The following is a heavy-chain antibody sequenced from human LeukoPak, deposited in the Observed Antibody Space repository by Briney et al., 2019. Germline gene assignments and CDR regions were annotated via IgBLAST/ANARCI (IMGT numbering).Heavy chain of an antibody. CDR2: IRCDGNNK. Sequence: PGGSLRLSCAASGFTFSSYGMHWVRQAPGKGLEGVAFIRCDGNNKYYADSVKGRFTISRDNSKNTLYLQMNSLRAEDTAVYYCAKLLTGGYNSGQNDYWGQGILVTVSS. V-gene: IGHV3-30*02. J-gene: IGHJ4*02. CDR1: GFTFSSYG. D-gene: IGHD5-18*01. CDR3: AKLLTGGYNSGQNDY.